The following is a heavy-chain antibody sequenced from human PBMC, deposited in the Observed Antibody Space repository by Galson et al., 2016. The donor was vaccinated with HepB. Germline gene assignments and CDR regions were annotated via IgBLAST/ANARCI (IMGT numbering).Heavy chain of an antibody. V-gene: IGHV1-3*01. CDR3: ARSPTGFCSRTRCYGFNYLDL. D-gene: IGHD2-2*03. CDR1: GYTFISYV. CDR2: INAGNGNT. Sequence: SVKVSCRASGYTFISYVIQWVRQVPGHRLEWMGWINAGNGNTKYSQKFQGRVIIDRDTSASTAYMELSSLRPEDTGIYYCARSPTGFCSRTRCYGFNYLDLRRQGTLVTVSS. J-gene: IGHJ4*02.